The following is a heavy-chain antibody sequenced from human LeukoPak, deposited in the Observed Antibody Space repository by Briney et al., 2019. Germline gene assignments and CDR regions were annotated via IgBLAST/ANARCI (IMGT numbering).Heavy chain of an antibody. D-gene: IGHD4-17*01. CDR2: IYYSGNT. CDR1: GGSISSSSYH. CDR3: ARSNGDYFAYIDY. V-gene: IGHV4-39*01. Sequence: PSETLSLTCTVSGGSISSSSYHWGWIRQPPGEGLEWIGSIYYSGNTYYNPSLKSRVTISVDTSKDQFSLKLTSVTAADTAVYYCARSNGDYFAYIDYWGQGTLVTVSS. J-gene: IGHJ4*02.